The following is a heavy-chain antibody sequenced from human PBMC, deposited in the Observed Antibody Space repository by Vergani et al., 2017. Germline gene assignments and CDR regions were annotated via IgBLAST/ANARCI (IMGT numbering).Heavy chain of an antibody. D-gene: IGHD3-3*01. CDR3: AREGYDFWSGYSAYYYYYMDV. V-gene: IGHV4-4*03. J-gene: IGHJ6*03. Sequence: QVQLQESGPGLVKPPGTLSLTCAVSGDSISSNNCWTWVRQPPGKGLQWIGEINHGGTTNYNPSLKSRVTISVDTSKNQFSLKLSSVTAADTAVYYCAREGYDFWSGYSAYYYYYMDVWGKGTTVTVSS. CDR2: INHGGTT. CDR1: GDSISSNNC.